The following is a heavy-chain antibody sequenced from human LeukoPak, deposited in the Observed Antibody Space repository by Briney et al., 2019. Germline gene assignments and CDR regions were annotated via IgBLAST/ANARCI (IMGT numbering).Heavy chain of an antibody. Sequence: GESLKISCKGSGYRFTIYWISWVRQMPGRGLEWIGIIYPGDSDIRYSPSFQGQVNISADKSISTAYLQWSSLKASDTAMYYCARPVGEGYCSGGSCLSMFDPWGQGTLVTVSS. CDR1: GYRFTIYW. D-gene: IGHD2-15*01. V-gene: IGHV5-51*01. CDR3: ARPVGEGYCSGGSCLSMFDP. CDR2: IYPGDSDI. J-gene: IGHJ5*02.